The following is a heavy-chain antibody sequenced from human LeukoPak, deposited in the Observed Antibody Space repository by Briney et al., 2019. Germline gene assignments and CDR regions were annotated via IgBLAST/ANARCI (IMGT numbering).Heavy chain of an antibody. D-gene: IGHD3-22*01. V-gene: IGHV4-31*03. CDR1: GGSISSGGYY. CDR3: ARQAPDSYYDSSGYYYGDAFDI. Sequence: SQTLSLTCTVSGGSISSGGYYWSWIRQHPGKGLEWIGYIYYSGSTNYNPSLKSRVTISVDTSKNQFSLKLSSVTAADTAVYYCARQAPDSYYDSSGYYYGDAFDIWGQGTMVTVSS. CDR2: IYYSGST. J-gene: IGHJ3*02.